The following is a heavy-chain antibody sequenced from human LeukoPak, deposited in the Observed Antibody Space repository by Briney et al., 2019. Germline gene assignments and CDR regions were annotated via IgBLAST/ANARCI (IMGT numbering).Heavy chain of an antibody. Sequence: ASVKASRKASGYTFSSYDINWVRQATGQGLEWMGWMNPNSGNTAYAQKFQGRVTMSRDTSISTAYMELSSLRSEDTAVYYCARLPKYSRPLDYWGQGTLVTVSS. J-gene: IGHJ4*02. CDR3: ARLPKYSRPLDY. CDR1: GYTFSSYD. V-gene: IGHV1-8*02. CDR2: MNPNSGNT. D-gene: IGHD6-6*01.